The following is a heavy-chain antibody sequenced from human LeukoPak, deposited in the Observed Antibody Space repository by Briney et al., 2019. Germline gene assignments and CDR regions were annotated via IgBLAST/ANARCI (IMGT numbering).Heavy chain of an antibody. V-gene: IGHV1-2*02. CDR3: ARAFRERWLQFKAWFDP. D-gene: IGHD5-24*01. Sequence: ASVKVSCKAFGYTFTGYYMHWVRQAPGQGLEWMGWINPNSGGTNYAQKFQGRVTMTRDTSISTAYMELSRLRSDDTAVYYCARAFRERWLQFKAWFDPWGQGTLVTVSS. CDR1: GYTFTGYY. CDR2: INPNSGGT. J-gene: IGHJ5*02.